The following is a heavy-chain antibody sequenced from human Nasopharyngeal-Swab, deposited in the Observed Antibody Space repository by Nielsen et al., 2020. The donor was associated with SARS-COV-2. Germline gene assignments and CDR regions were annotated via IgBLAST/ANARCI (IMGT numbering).Heavy chain of an antibody. D-gene: IGHD6-25*01. V-gene: IGHV5-51*01. J-gene: IGHJ4*02. CDR2: IYPGDSDT. CDR3: ARPLAAASYYFGY. Sequence: KVSCKVSGYSFIDYWIGWVRQMPGRGLEWMGIIYPGDSDTRYNPSFQGQVTISADNSISTAYLQWGSLKASDSAMYYCARPLAAASYYFGYWGQGTLVTVSS. CDR1: GYSFIDYW.